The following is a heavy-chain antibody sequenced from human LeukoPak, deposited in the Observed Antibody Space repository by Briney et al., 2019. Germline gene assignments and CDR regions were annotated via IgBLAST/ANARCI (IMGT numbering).Heavy chain of an antibody. CDR2: IHWRGST. V-gene: IGHV4-39*01. Sequence: SETLSLTCTVSGGSIISSDFHWAWIRQPPGKGLECIGNIHWRGSTYYRPSLESRVTISVDTSKNQFSLELRSVTAADTAVYYCARHLPHSTGNKRGPDYWGQGTLVTVSS. D-gene: IGHD2/OR15-2a*01. J-gene: IGHJ4*02. CDR3: ARHLPHSTGNKRGPDY. CDR1: GGSIISSDFH.